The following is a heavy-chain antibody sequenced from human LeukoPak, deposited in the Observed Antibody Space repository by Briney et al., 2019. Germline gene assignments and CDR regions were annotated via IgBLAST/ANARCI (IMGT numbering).Heavy chain of an antibody. CDR2: IKQDGSEK. Sequence: GGSLRLXCAASGFTFSSYWMSWVRQAPGKGLERVANIKQDGSEKYYVDSVKGRFTISRDNAKNSLYLQMNSLRAEDTAVYYCARGLTYYYGSGVDYWGQGTLVTVSS. CDR3: ARGLTYYYGSGVDY. CDR1: GFTFSSYW. J-gene: IGHJ4*02. V-gene: IGHV3-7*01. D-gene: IGHD3-10*01.